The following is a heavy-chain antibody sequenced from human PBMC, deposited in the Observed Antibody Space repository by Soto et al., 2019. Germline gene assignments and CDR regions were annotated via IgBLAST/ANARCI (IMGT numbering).Heavy chain of an antibody. V-gene: IGHV1-69*02. CDR1: GGTFSSYT. J-gene: IGHJ6*03. CDR3: ARSGIYYYYMDV. CDR2: IIPILGIA. Sequence: SVKVSCKASGGTFSSYTISWVRQAPGQGLEWMGRIIPILGIANYAQKFQGRVTITADKSTSTAYMELSSLRSEDTAVYYCARSGIYYYYMDVWGKGTTVTVSS. D-gene: IGHD6-25*01.